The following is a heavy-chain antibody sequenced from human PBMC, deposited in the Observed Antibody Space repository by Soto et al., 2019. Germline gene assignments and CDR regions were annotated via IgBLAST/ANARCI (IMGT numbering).Heavy chain of an antibody. D-gene: IGHD1-26*01. CDR2: IYYSGST. V-gene: IGHV4-39*01. Sequence: NPSETLSLTCTVSGGSISSSSYYWGWIRQPPGKGLEWIGSIYYSGSTYYNPSLKSRVTISVDTSKNQFSLKLSSVTAADTAVYYCARLGGYPYYGMDVWGQGTTVTVSS. CDR1: GGSISSSSYY. J-gene: IGHJ6*02. CDR3: ARLGGYPYYGMDV.